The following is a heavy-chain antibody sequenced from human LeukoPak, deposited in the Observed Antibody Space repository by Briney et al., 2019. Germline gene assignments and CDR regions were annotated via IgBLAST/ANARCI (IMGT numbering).Heavy chain of an antibody. J-gene: IGHJ4*02. CDR3: TTDYCDSSGIDY. CDR1: GFTFSNAW. Sequence: PGGSLRLSCAASGFTFSNAWMSWVRQAPGKGLEWVGRIKSKTDGGTTDYAAPVKGRFTISRDDSKNTLYLQMNSLKTEDTAVYYCTTDYCDSSGIDYWGQGTLVTVSS. V-gene: IGHV3-15*01. CDR2: IKSKTDGGTT. D-gene: IGHD3-22*01.